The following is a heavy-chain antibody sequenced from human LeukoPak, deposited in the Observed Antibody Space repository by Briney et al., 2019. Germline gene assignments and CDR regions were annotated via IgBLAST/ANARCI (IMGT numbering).Heavy chain of an antibody. J-gene: IGHJ5*02. Sequence: ASVKVSCKASGYTFTGYYMHWVRQAPGQGLEWMGWINPNSGGTNYAQKFQGWVTMTRDTSISTAYMELSRLRSDDTAVYYCARARGYCSSTGCLGHPNWFDPWGQGTLVTVSS. CDR3: ARARGYCSSTGCLGHPNWFDP. CDR2: INPNSGGT. V-gene: IGHV1-2*04. CDR1: GYTFTGYY. D-gene: IGHD2-2*01.